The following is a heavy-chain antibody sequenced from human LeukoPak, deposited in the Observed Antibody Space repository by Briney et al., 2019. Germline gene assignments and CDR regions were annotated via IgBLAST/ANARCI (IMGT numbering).Heavy chain of an antibody. D-gene: IGHD3-22*01. CDR1: GFTFRSYG. J-gene: IGHJ4*02. CDR2: ISGSGGST. V-gene: IGHV3-23*01. CDR3: AKDQDYYDSSGYYWDYFDC. Sequence: GGTLRLSCAASGFTFRSYGMSWVRQAPGKGLEWVSAISGSGGSTYYADSVKGRFTISRDNSKNTLYLQMNSLRAEDMAVYHCAKDQDYYDSSGYYWDYFDCWGQGTLVTVSS.